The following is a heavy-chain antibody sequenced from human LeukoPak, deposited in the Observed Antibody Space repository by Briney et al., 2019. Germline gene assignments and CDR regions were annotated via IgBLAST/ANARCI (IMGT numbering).Heavy chain of an antibody. Sequence: ASVKVSCKASGYTFTGYYMHWVRQAPGQGLEWMGWISPNSGGTNYAQKFQGRVTMTRDTSISTAYMELSRLRSDDTAVYYCARSHYYDSSGIDYWGQGTLVTVSS. J-gene: IGHJ4*02. V-gene: IGHV1-2*02. CDR1: GYTFTGYY. CDR2: ISPNSGGT. D-gene: IGHD3-22*01. CDR3: ARSHYYDSSGIDY.